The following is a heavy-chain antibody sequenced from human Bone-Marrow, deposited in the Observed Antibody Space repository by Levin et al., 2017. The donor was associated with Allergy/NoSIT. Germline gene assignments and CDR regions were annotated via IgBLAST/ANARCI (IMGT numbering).Heavy chain of an antibody. CDR3: ARYYDYWNEYLV. V-gene: IGHV4-39*07. CDR1: GGSISSSSYY. Sequence: TSGGSLRLSCTVSGGSISSSSYYWGWIRQPPGKGLEWIGSIFNSGSTSYNPSLKSRVTISLDTSKNQFSLKLRSVTAADTAVYYCARYYDYWNEYLVWGQGILVTVSS. D-gene: IGHD3-3*01. CDR2: IFNSGST. J-gene: IGHJ4*02.